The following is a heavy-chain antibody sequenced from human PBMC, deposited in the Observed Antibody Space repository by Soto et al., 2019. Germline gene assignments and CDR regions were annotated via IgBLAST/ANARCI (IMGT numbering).Heavy chain of an antibody. CDR1: GFTFNIYS. J-gene: IGHJ4*02. D-gene: IGHD6-13*01. V-gene: IGHV3-30-3*01. CDR2: ISGDGSNK. CDR3: AIFESSSFPFDH. Sequence: LRLSCAASGFTFNIYSMHWVRQAPGKGLEWVAVISGDGSNKYLADSVKGRFSISRDNSKNSLYLQMNSLRADDTAVYYCAIFESSSFPFDHWGQGTLVTVSS.